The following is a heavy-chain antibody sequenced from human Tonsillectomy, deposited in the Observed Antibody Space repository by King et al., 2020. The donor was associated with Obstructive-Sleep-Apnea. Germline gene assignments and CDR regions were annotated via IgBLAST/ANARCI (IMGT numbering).Heavy chain of an antibody. CDR1: GFIFSSYA. V-gene: IGHV3-23*04. CDR3: AKDLSGYDKPHYYFDY. CDR2: ISGSGGST. Sequence: VQLVESGGGLVQPGGSLRLSCAASGFIFSSYAMSWVRQAPGKGLEWVSEISGSGGSTYDADSVKGRFTISRDNSKNTLYLQMNSLRAEDTAVYYCAKDLSGYDKPHYYFDYWRQGTLVTVSS. J-gene: IGHJ4*02. D-gene: IGHD5-12*01.